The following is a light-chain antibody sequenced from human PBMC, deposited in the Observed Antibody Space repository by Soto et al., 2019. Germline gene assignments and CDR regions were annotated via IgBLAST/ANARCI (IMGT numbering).Light chain of an antibody. Sequence: DLQMTQSPSTLSASVGDRVTITCRASQSISNSLAWYQQKPGKAPNLLIYKASSLETGVPSRFSGSGSGTEFTLTISSLQPDDVATYYCRQYVSYPVTFGGGTKVE. CDR2: KAS. V-gene: IGKV1-5*03. J-gene: IGKJ4*01. CDR3: RQYVSYPVT. CDR1: QSISNS.